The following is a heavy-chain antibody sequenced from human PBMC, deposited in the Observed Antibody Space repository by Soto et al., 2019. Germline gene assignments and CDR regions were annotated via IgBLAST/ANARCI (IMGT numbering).Heavy chain of an antibody. Sequence: ASVKVSCKAAGYTFSNYGLSWVRQAPGQRLEWMGWISGYNGNTRYAQKFQGRVTMTADTSTSTAYMELRSLRSDDTAVYYCARGTPCSGSSCYVGELDCRGQGTQVTVSS. D-gene: IGHD2-2*01. J-gene: IGHJ4*02. CDR3: ARGTPCSGSSCYVGELDC. CDR1: GYTFSNYG. CDR2: ISGYNGNT. V-gene: IGHV1-18*01.